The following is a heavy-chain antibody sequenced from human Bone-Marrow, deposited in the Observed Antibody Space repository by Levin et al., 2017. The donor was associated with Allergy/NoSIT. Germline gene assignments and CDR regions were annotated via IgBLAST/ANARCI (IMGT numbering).Heavy chain of an antibody. D-gene: IGHD6-19*01. V-gene: IGHV4-38-2*02. CDR3: TRDRFYSSGWYSDH. Sequence: SETLSLTCAVSGHSISGFDYWGWIRQPPGKRMEWIGSISHGGKIYYNPSLSSRVSMSLDTSKNGFSLNVTSVTASDTAVYFCTRDRFYSSGWYSDHWGQGTLVTVSS. J-gene: IGHJ4*02. CDR1: GHSISGFDY. CDR2: ISHGGKI.